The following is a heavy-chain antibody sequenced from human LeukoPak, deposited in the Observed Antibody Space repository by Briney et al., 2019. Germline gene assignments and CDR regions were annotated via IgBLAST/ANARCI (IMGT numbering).Heavy chain of an antibody. V-gene: IGHV3-15*01. J-gene: IGHJ4*02. CDR1: GFSFTIAW. Sequence: PGGSLRLSRAASGFSFTIAWMSWAGQAPGKGLEWVGRIKSKTDGGTTDYAAPVKGRFTISRDDSRNTLYLQMNSLKTEDTAVYYCTKEDSGYDSIDYWGQGTLVTVSS. D-gene: IGHD5-12*01. CDR2: IKSKTDGGTT. CDR3: TKEDSGYDSIDY.